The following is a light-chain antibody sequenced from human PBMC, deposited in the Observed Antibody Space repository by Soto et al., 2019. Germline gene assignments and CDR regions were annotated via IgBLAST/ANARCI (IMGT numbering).Light chain of an antibody. CDR2: GAS. J-gene: IGKJ5*01. CDR1: QSVDIN. Sequence: EVVLTQSPGTGSVSPGDSAPLSFRASQSVDINLAWYQQRAGQAPRLLIYGASSRATGIPDRFSGSGSGTDFTLTISRLEPEDFAVYYCQQYGSSPITFGQGTRLEIK. V-gene: IGKV3-20*01. CDR3: QQYGSSPIT.